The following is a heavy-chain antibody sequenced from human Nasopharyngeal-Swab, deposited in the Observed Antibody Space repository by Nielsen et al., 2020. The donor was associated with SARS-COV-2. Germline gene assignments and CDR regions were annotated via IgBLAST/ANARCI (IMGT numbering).Heavy chain of an antibody. V-gene: IGHV4-34*01. CDR2: IDHSGNS. CDR3: ARAGWHTPYVDS. Sequence: RQAPEKGLEWIGEIDHSGNSNYNSSLKSRVTVSVDTSKNQFSLHVKSLTAADSAVYYCARAGWHTPYVDSWGQGTRVTVSS. D-gene: IGHD2-15*01. J-gene: IGHJ5*01.